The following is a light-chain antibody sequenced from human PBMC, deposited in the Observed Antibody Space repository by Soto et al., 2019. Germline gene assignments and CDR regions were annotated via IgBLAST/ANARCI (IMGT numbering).Light chain of an antibody. CDR3: QSYHSSTPYV. J-gene: IGLJ1*01. V-gene: IGLV6-57*03. CDR1: SASIASGY. Sequence: NFVLTQPHSVSESPGKTVTISCTRSSASIASGYVQWYQQRPGSAPTTVIYEDNQRPSGVPDRFSGSIDTSSNSASLTISGLKTEDEADYYCQSYHSSTPYVFGTGTKLTVL. CDR2: EDN.